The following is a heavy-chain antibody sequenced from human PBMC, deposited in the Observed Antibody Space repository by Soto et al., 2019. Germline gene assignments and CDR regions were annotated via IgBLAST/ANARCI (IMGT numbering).Heavy chain of an antibody. Sequence: QVQLQESGPGLVKPSQTLSLTCTVSGGSISSGDYYWSWIRQPPGKGLEWIGYILYSGTTNYNPSLERRRTISVDTSTNQFSLKLTSVSAADTAVYYCARNGALDYWGRGTLVTVSS. CDR3: ARNGALDY. D-gene: IGHD2-8*01. V-gene: IGHV4-30-4*01. CDR1: GGSISSGDYY. CDR2: ILYSGTT. J-gene: IGHJ4*02.